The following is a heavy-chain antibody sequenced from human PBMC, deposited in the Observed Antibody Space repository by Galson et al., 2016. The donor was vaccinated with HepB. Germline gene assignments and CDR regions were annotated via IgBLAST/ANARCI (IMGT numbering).Heavy chain of an antibody. V-gene: IGHV3-74*01. Sequence: SLRLSCEVYGFTCRNHQMHWLRQVPGKRLVRVPRIEPAVKRPIYADSVTGRFTISRDNAENMLYLQMNSLRAEDTAIYYCARDLSGPDYWGPGTVLTVSS. J-gene: IGHJ4*03. CDR2: IEPAVKRP. CDR1: GFTCRNHQ. CDR3: ARDLSGPDY.